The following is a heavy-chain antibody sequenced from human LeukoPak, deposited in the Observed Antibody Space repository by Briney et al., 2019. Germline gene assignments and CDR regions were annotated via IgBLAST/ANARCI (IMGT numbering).Heavy chain of an antibody. V-gene: IGHV3-33*01. J-gene: IGHJ6*02. Sequence: GRSLRLSCAASGFTFSSYGMHWVRQAPGKGLEWAAVIWYDGSNKYYADSVKGRFTISRDNSKNTLYLQMNSLRAEDTAVYYCAREPVTHYYYYGMDVWGQGTTVTVSS. D-gene: IGHD5-18*01. CDR2: IWYDGSNK. CDR3: AREPVTHYYYYGMDV. CDR1: GFTFSSYG.